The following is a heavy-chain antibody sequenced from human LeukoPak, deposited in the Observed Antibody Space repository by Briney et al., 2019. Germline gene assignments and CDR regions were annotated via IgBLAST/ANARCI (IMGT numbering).Heavy chain of an antibody. D-gene: IGHD5-18*01. Sequence: ASVKVSCKASGYTFTSYGISWVRQAPGQGGERMGWISACNGNTNYAQKLQGRVTMTTDTSTSTAYMELRSLRSDDTAVYYCARDPSGGGYSYGVIDYWGQGTLVTVSS. J-gene: IGHJ4*02. V-gene: IGHV1-18*01. CDR1: GYTFTSYG. CDR2: ISACNGNT. CDR3: ARDPSGGGYSYGVIDY.